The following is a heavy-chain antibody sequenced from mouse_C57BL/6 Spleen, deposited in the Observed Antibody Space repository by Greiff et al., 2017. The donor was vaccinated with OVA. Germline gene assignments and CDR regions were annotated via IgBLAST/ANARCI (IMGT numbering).Heavy chain of an antibody. J-gene: IGHJ2*01. V-gene: IGHV1-82*01. Sequence: QVQLQQSGPELVKPGASVKISCKASGYAFSSSWMNWVKQRPGKGLEWIGRIYPGDGDTNYNGKFKSKATLTADKSSSTAYMQLSSLTSEDSAVYFCARWGGSYFDYWGQGTTLTVSS. CDR1: GYAFSSSW. CDR2: IYPGDGDT. CDR3: ARWGGSYFDY.